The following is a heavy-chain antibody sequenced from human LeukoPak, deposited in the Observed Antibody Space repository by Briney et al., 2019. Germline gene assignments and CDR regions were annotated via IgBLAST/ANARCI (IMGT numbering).Heavy chain of an antibody. CDR3: ASPVLRSGSSTGFDY. CDR1: GYTFTSYD. V-gene: IGHV1-2*02. D-gene: IGHD3-3*01. Sequence: ASVKLSCKPSGYTFTSYDTNWLRQATGHGLKWLGWINPNSGGTNYAQKFQGRVTMTRDTSISTAYMELSRLRSDDTAVYYCASPVLRSGSSTGFDYWGQGTLVTVSS. CDR2: INPNSGGT. J-gene: IGHJ4*02.